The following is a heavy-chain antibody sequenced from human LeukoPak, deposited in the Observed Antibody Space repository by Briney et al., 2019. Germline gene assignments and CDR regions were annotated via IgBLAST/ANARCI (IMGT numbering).Heavy chain of an antibody. D-gene: IGHD5-24*01. CDR3: ARSSRDGYNSGWFDP. J-gene: IGHJ5*02. Sequence: ASVKVSCKASGYIFTSYGISWVRQAPGQGLEWMGWISAYNGNTNYAQKLQGRATMTTDTSTSTAYMELRSLRSDDTAVYYCARSSRDGYNSGWFDPWGQGTLVTVSS. V-gene: IGHV1-18*01. CDR2: ISAYNGNT. CDR1: GYIFTSYG.